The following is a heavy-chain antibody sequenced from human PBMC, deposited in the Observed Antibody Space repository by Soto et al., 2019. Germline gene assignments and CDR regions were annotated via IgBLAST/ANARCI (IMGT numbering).Heavy chain of an antibody. D-gene: IGHD1-26*01. CDR3: ARGAPLIVGATSCDS. CDR2: IYHSGST. J-gene: IGHJ4*02. V-gene: IGHV4-4*02. CDR1: GGSISSSDW. Sequence: QVQLQESGPGLVKPSGTLSLTCAVSGGSISSSDWWRWVRQPPGKGLEWIGEIYHSGSTNYNPSLKRRVTISVDKSKNQFSLKLSSVTAADTAVYYCARGAPLIVGATSCDSWGQGTLVTVSS.